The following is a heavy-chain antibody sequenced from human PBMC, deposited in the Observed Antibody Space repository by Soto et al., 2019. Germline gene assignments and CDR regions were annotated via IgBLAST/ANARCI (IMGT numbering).Heavy chain of an antibody. V-gene: IGHV3-7*01. CDR2: INIDGSEK. J-gene: IGHJ4*02. CDR3: ATYHDYDWDTYRHRY. Sequence: EVKLMASGGGLVRPGGSLRLSCSVSGFTFRNFLMSLVRQAPGGGLEWVANINIDGSEKYYADSVEGRFTISRDNAEKSLYLHMNSLRAEDTAVYFCATYHDYDWDTYRHRYWGQGTLVTFSS. CDR1: GFTFRNFL. D-gene: IGHD3-16*02.